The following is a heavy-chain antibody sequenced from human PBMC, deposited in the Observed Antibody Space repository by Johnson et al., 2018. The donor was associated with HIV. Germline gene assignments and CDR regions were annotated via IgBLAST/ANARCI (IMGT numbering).Heavy chain of an antibody. CDR3: AKERGKRWLHPRDAFDI. Sequence: VQLVESGGGVVQPGGSLRLSCAASEFTFSSYAMHWVRQAPGKGLVWVSRINSEGSSTTYADSVKGRFTISRDNAKNTLYLQMNSLRAEDTAVYYCAKERGKRWLHPRDAFDIWGQGTMVTVSS. D-gene: IGHD5-24*01. CDR2: INSEGSST. V-gene: IGHV3-74*01. CDR1: EFTFSSYA. J-gene: IGHJ3*02.